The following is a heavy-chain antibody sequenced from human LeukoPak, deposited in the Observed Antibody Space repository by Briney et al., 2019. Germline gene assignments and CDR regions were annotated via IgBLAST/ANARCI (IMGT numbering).Heavy chain of an antibody. V-gene: IGHV4-59*08. CDR3: ARHSYGDYAGNYVMDV. D-gene: IGHD4-17*01. Sequence: PSETLSLTCTVSGGSISIYYWIWIRHPPGKGLEWILYIYDSGNTNYNRSHKSRVTISVDTSKNTFSLKLSSVTAADTAVYYCARHSYGDYAGNYVMDVWGQGTTVTVSS. CDR1: GGSISIYY. J-gene: IGHJ6*02. CDR2: IYDSGNT.